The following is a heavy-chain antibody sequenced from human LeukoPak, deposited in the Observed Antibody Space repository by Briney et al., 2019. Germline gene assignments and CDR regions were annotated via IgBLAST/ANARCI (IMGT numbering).Heavy chain of an antibody. D-gene: IGHD3-22*01. CDR3: ARERITMIVTHPPLPKNFDY. CDR2: INPNSGGT. V-gene: IGHV1-2*06. Sequence: ASVKVSCKASGYTFTGYYMHWVRQAPGQGLEWMGRINPNSGGTNYAQKFQGRVTTTRDTSISTAYMELSRLRSDDTAVYCCARERITMIVTHPPLPKNFDYWGQGTLVTVSS. CDR1: GYTFTGYY. J-gene: IGHJ4*02.